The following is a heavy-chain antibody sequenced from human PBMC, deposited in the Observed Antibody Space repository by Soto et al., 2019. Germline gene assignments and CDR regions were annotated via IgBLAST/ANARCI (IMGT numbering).Heavy chain of an antibody. J-gene: IGHJ6*03. CDR3: ARYCSSTSCYTREDYYYYMDV. D-gene: IGHD2-2*02. CDR2: ISGSGGST. CDR1: GFTFSSYA. V-gene: IGHV3-23*01. Sequence: WGSLRLSCAASGFTFSSYAMSWVRQAPGKGLEWVSAISGSGGSTYYADSVKGRFTISRDNSKNTLYLQMNSLRAEDTAVYYCARYCSSTSCYTREDYYYYMDVWGKGTTVTVSS.